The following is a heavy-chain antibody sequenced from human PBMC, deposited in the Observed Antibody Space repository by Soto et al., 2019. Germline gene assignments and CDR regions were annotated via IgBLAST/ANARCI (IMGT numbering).Heavy chain of an antibody. CDR2: ISSSSSYI. CDR1: GFTFSSYS. Sequence: GGSLRLSCAASGFTFSSYSMNWVRQAPGKGLEWVSSISSSSSYIYYADSVKGRFTISRDNAKNSLYLQMNSLRAEDTAVYYCARDGPPGVRKLTGDYAKGAFDIWGQGTMVTVSS. D-gene: IGHD7-27*01. V-gene: IGHV3-21*01. CDR3: ARDGPPGVRKLTGDYAKGAFDI. J-gene: IGHJ3*02.